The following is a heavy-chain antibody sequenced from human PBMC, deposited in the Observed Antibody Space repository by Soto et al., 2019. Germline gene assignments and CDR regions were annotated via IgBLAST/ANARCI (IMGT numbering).Heavy chain of an antibody. Sequence: GGALRLSCSASGFAFYGFAMHWVRQAPGKGLEYVAAISSNGGSIYYVDSVKGRFTISRDNSKNTLYLQMNSLRAEDTAVYYCARTLGAAEDAFAIWGQGTMVIVSS. CDR2: ISSNGGSI. V-gene: IGHV3-64*04. D-gene: IGHD6-25*01. CDR3: ARTLGAAEDAFAI. CDR1: GFAFYGFA. J-gene: IGHJ3*02.